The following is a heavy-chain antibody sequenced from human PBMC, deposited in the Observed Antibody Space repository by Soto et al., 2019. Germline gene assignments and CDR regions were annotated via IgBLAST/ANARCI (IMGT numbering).Heavy chain of an antibody. V-gene: IGHV3-11*06. CDR1: GFTFSDYF. CDR3: AKNGDCSYYYAMDV. D-gene: IGHD2-21*02. J-gene: IGHJ6*02. Sequence: QVQLVESGGGLVKPGGSLRLSCAASGFTFSDYFMSWIRQAPGKGPEWISHISSSSISTNYADSVKGRFTISRDNAKNSMYLEMTSRTAEDTAIYYGAKNGDCSYYYAMDVWGQGTTVSVSS. CDR2: ISSSSIST.